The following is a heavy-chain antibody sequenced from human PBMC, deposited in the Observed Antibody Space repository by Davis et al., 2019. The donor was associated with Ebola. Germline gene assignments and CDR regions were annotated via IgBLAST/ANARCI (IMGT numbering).Heavy chain of an antibody. D-gene: IGHD1-1*01. CDR3: AREIPQYNFDY. Sequence: AASVKVSCKASGYTFTRYAMNWVRQAPGQGLEWMGWINTNTGYPTYAQGFTGRFVFSLDTSVSTAYLQISSLTAEDTAVYFCAREIPQYNFDYWGQGTLVTVSS. J-gene: IGHJ4*02. CDR2: INTNTGYP. CDR1: GYTFTRYA. V-gene: IGHV7-4-1*02.